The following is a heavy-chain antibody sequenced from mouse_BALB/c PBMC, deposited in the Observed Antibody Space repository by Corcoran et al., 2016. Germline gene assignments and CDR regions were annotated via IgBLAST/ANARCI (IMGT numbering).Heavy chain of an antibody. V-gene: IGHV1S136*01. CDR3: ARALYGSSYWYFDV. D-gene: IGHD1-1*01. J-gene: IGHJ1*01. CDR1: GYTFTSYV. Sequence: EVQLQQSGPELVKPGASVNMSCRASGYTFTSYVMHWVKQKPGQGLEWIGYINPYNDGTKYNEKFKGKATLTSDKSSSTAYMELSSLTSEDSAVYYCARALYGSSYWYFDVWGAGTTVTVSS. CDR2: INPYNDGT.